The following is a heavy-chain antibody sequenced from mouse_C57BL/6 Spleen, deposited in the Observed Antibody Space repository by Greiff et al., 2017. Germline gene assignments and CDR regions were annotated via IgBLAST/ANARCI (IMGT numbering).Heavy chain of an antibody. CDR2: FHPYNDDT. CDR3: ARADYDGYYEFAY. J-gene: IGHJ3*01. Sequence: LVESGAELVKPGASVKMSCKASGYTFTTYPIEWMKQNHGKSLEWIGNFHPYNDDTKYNEKFKGKATLTVEKSSSTVYLELSRLTSDDSAVYYCARADYDGYYEFAYWGQGTLVTVSA. V-gene: IGHV1-47*01. D-gene: IGHD2-3*01. CDR1: GYTFTTYP.